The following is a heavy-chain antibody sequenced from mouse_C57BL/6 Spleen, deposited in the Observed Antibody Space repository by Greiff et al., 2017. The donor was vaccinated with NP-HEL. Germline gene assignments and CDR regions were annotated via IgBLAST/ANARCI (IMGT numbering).Heavy chain of an antibody. Sequence: VQLQQSGAELVRPGTSVKVSCKASGYAFTNYLIEWVKQRPGQGLEWIGVINPGSGGTNYNEKFKGKATLTADKSSSTAYMQLSSLTSEDSAVYFCARSYYYGSPFDYWGQGTTLTVSS. J-gene: IGHJ2*01. CDR1: GYAFTNYL. CDR2: INPGSGGT. D-gene: IGHD1-1*01. V-gene: IGHV1-54*01. CDR3: ARSYYYGSPFDY.